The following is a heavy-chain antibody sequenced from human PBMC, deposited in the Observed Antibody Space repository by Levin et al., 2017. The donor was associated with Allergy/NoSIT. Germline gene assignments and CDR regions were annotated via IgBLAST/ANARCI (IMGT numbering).Heavy chain of an antibody. J-gene: IGHJ4*02. CDR1: GFTFRNYN. D-gene: IGHD2-15*01. CDR3: VREGGWWAPYYFAH. Sequence: GESLKISCAASGFTFRNYNMNWVRQAPGKGLEWLSYISSSTTTKYYAYSLKGRFTVSRDNAKNTLYLQMNSLRDDDTAVYYCVREGGWWAPYYFAHWGQGALVTVSS. V-gene: IGHV3-48*02. CDR2: ISSSTTTK.